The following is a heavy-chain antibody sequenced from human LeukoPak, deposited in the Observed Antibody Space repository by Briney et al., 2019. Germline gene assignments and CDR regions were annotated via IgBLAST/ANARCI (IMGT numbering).Heavy chain of an antibody. Sequence: GASVKVSCKASGYTFTGYYMHWVRQAPGQGLEWMGWINPNSGGTNYAQKFQGRVTMTRDTSISTAYMELSRLRSDDTAVYYCARDPELYGGYDWGGLDYWGQGTLVTVSS. D-gene: IGHD5-12*01. CDR1: GYTFTGYY. CDR2: INPNSGGT. V-gene: IGHV1-2*02. J-gene: IGHJ4*02. CDR3: ARDPELYGGYDWGGLDY.